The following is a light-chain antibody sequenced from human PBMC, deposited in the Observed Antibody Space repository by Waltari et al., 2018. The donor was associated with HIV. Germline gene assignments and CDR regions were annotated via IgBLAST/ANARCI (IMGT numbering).Light chain of an antibody. CDR2: KDT. CDR1: ALSKEY. Sequence: SYDLTQPPSVSVSPGQTARITCFGEALSKEYTFWHQQKAGQAPLLVPHKDTERASGIPERFSGSTSGRLVTLTIDDVEPDDEADYYCQSAGGGGTYRFGGGTKLTVL. V-gene: IGLV3-25*03. J-gene: IGLJ2*01. CDR3: QSAGGGGTYR.